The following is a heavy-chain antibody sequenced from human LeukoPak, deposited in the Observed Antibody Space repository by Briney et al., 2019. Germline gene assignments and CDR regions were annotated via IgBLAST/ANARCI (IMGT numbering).Heavy chain of an antibody. CDR1: GYTFTGYY. Sequence: ASVKVSCKASGYTFTGYYMRWVRQAPGQGLEWMGWISAYNGNTNYAQKLQGRVTMTTDTSTSTAYMELRSLRSDDTAVYYCATIEIYQLPTDYWGQGTLVTVSS. V-gene: IGHV1-18*04. D-gene: IGHD2-2*01. CDR2: ISAYNGNT. J-gene: IGHJ4*02. CDR3: ATIEIYQLPTDY.